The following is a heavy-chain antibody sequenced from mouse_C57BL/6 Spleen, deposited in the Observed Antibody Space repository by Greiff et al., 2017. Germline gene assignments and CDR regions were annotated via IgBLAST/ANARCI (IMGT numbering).Heavy chain of an antibody. J-gene: IGHJ3*01. CDR3: ARKDYYGSSYGFAY. Sequence: VQLQQSGPELVKPGASAKISCKASGYSFTGYYMNWVKQSPEKSLEWIGEINPSTGGTTYNQKFKAKATLTVDKSSSTAYMQLKSLTSEDSAVYYCARKDYYGSSYGFAYWGQGTLVTVSA. V-gene: IGHV1-42*01. CDR1: GYSFTGYY. D-gene: IGHD1-1*01. CDR2: INPSTGGT.